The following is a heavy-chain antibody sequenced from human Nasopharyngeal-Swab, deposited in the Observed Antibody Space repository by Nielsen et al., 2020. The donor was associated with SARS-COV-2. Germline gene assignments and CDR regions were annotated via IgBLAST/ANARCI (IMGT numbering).Heavy chain of an antibody. D-gene: IGHD3-3*01. V-gene: IGHV3-11*01. J-gene: IGHJ6*02. CDR1: GFTFSDYY. CDR2: ISSSGSTI. Sequence: GESLKISCAASGFTFSDYYMSWIRQAPGKGLEWVSYISSSGSTIYYADSVNGRFTISRDNAKNSLYLQMNSLRAEDTAVYYCARGGPGYYDFWSGHQGYYYGMDVWGQGTTVTVSS. CDR3: ARGGPGYYDFWSGHQGYYYGMDV.